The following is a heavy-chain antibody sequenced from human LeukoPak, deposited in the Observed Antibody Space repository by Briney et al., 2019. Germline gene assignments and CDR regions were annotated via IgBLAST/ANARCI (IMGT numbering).Heavy chain of an antibody. D-gene: IGHD1-1*01. CDR1: GGSFSGYY. Sequence: PSETLALTCAVYGGSFSGYYWSWIRQPPGKGLEWIGEINHSGSTNYNPSLKSRVTISVDTSKNQFSLKLSSVTAADTAVYYCARHIRLGARGLEGWFDPWGQGTLVTVSS. CDR3: ARHIRLGARGLEGWFDP. J-gene: IGHJ5*02. V-gene: IGHV4-34*01. CDR2: INHSGST.